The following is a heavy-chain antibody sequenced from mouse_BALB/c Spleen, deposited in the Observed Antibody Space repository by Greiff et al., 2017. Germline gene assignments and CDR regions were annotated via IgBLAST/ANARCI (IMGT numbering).Heavy chain of an antibody. CDR3: TRWTYDGIDY. J-gene: IGHJ2*01. Sequence: VQLQQSGTVLARPGASVKMSCTASGYSFTSYWMHWVKQRPGQGLEWIGAIYPGNSDTSYNQKFKGKAKLTAVTSASTAYMELSSLTNEDSAVYYCTRWTYDGIDYWGQGTTLTVSS. D-gene: IGHD2-3*01. CDR1: GYSFTSYW. V-gene: IGHV1-5*01. CDR2: IYPGNSDT.